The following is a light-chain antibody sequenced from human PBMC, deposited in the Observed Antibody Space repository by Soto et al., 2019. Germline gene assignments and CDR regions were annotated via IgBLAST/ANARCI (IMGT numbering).Light chain of an antibody. CDR1: SSNIGSNT. CDR2: TNN. CDR3: AAWDDSLNGPV. Sequence: QSVLTQPPSASGTPGQRVTISCSGSSSNIGSNTVNWYQQLPGTAPKLLIYTNNQRPSGVPDRFSGSKSGTSASLAISGLQSEHEAYYYCAAWDDSLNGPVFGGGTQLTVL. V-gene: IGLV1-44*01. J-gene: IGLJ7*01.